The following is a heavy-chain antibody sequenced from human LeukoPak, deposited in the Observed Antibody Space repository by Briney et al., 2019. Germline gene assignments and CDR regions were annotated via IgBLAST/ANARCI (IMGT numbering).Heavy chain of an antibody. V-gene: IGHV3-74*01. CDR3: ARAYYDILPYFDY. J-gene: IGHJ4*02. D-gene: IGHD3-9*01. CDR1: GFSFVSYW. CDR2: INTDGSST. Sequence: GGSLRLSCAASGFSFVSYWMHWVRQGPGKGLVWVSRINTDGSSTNYADSVKGRFAISRDNAKNTLYLQMSSLRAEDTAVYYCARAYYDILPYFDYWGQGTLVTVSS.